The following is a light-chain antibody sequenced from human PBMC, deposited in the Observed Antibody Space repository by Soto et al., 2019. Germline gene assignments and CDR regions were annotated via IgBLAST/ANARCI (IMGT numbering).Light chain of an antibody. CDR2: GAS. V-gene: IGKV3-20*01. CDR3: QHYVSARWT. Sequence: EIVLMQSPGTLSLSPGERATLSCRASQSISSNYSAWYQQKPGQAPSLLIDGASSRATDIPDRFSGSGSCIDFTLTISILVPEDFAVYCCQHYVSARWTFGPGTKVEIK. J-gene: IGKJ1*01. CDR1: QSISSNY.